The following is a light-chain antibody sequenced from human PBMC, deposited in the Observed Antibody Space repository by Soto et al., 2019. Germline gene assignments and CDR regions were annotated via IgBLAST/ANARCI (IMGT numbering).Light chain of an antibody. CDR2: GAS. V-gene: IGKV3-15*01. CDR3: QQYNNWPPDRT. CDR1: QSVSSN. J-gene: IGKJ1*01. Sequence: EIVMTQSPATLSVSPGERATLSCRASQSVSSNLAWYQQKPGQAPRLLIYGASTRATGIPARFSGSGSGTEFTLTLSSLPSEDFAIYFCQQYNNWPPDRTFGQGTKVEIK.